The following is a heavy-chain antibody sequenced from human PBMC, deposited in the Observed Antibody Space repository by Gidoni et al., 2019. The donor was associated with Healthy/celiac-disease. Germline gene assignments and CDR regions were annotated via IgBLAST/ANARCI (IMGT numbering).Heavy chain of an antibody. D-gene: IGHD3-10*01. CDR2: IYYSGST. J-gene: IGHJ2*01. V-gene: IGHV4-59*01. Sequence: QVQLQQSGPGLLKPSETLSLTCTVSGGSLSSYYWSWIRQPPGKGLEWIGYIYYSGSTNYNPSLKSRVTISVDTSKNQFSLKLSSVTAADTAVYYCARETRDRGAEWYFDLWGRGTLVTVSS. CDR1: GGSLSSYY. CDR3: ARETRDRGAEWYFDL.